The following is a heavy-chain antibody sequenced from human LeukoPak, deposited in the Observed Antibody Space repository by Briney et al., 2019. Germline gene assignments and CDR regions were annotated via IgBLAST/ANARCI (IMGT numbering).Heavy chain of an antibody. J-gene: IGHJ4*02. D-gene: IGHD2-8*01. CDR3: VTDTKLDYFDY. CDR1: GFTFSNYA. V-gene: IGHV3-15*01. CDR2: IKSKTDDGTT. Sequence: GGSLRLSCAASGFTFSNYAMSWVRQAPGKGLEWVGRIKSKTDDGTTDYAAPVKGRFTISRDDSKNTLYLQMNSLKTDDTAVYYCVTDTKLDYFDYWGQGTPVTVSS.